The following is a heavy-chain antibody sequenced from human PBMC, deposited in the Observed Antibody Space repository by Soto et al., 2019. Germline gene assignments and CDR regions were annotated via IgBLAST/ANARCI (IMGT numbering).Heavy chain of an antibody. D-gene: IGHD5-18*01. CDR3: GRGGSDSPMAPGY. CDR2: LSPSYPYT. Sequence: PGGSLRLSCAASGFDFSTFGMNWVRQAPGKGLEWVSFLSPSYPYTSYADSVKGRFTISGDNAKNSVSLQMNSLRADDTAVFYCGRGGSDSPMAPGYWGQGTLVTSPQ. V-gene: IGHV3-21*01. J-gene: IGHJ4*02. CDR1: GFDFSTFG.